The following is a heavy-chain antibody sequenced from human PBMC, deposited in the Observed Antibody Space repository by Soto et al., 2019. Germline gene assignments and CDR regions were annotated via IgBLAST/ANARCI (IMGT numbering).Heavy chain of an antibody. CDR3: EKVVWNYVGYYYGMDV. D-gene: IGHD1-7*01. Sequence: EVQLLESGGGLVQPGGSLRLSCAASGFTFSSYAMSWVRQAPGKGLEWVSAISGSGGSTYYADSVKGRFTISRDNSKNTLYLQMNSLRAEDTAVYYCEKVVWNYVGYYYGMDVWGQGTTVTVSS. CDR2: ISGSGGST. V-gene: IGHV3-23*01. J-gene: IGHJ6*02. CDR1: GFTFSSYA.